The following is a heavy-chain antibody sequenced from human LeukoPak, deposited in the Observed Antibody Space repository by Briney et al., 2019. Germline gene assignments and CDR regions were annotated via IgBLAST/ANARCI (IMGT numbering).Heavy chain of an antibody. CDR3: ARRWSGYYGDY. CDR2: IYSGGST. D-gene: IGHD3-3*01. CDR1: GFTVSSNY. J-gene: IGHJ4*02. Sequence: QPGGSLRLSCAASGFTVSSNYMSWVRQAPGKGLEWVSVIYSGGSTYYADSVKGRFTISRDNSKNTLYLQMNSLRAEDTAVYYCARRWSGYYGDYWGQGTLVTVSS. V-gene: IGHV3-53*01.